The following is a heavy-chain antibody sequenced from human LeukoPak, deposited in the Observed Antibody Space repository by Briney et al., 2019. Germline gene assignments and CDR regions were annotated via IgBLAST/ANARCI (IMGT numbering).Heavy chain of an antibody. J-gene: IGHJ4*02. Sequence: GGSLRLSCAASGFTFSSYGMSWVRQAPGKGLEWVSSISGSYDYKYYADSVKGRFTISRDNAKNSLYLQMNSLRAEDTALYFCARGYCDTSGCYIFLDYWGQGTLVTVSS. V-gene: IGHV3-21*01. CDR1: GFTFSSYG. CDR2: ISGSYDYK. CDR3: ARGYCDTSGCYIFLDY. D-gene: IGHD2-2*02.